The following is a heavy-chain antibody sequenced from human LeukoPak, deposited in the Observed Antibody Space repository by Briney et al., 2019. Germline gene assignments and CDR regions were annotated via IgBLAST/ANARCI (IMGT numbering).Heavy chain of an antibody. V-gene: IGHV4-39*01. CDR3: ARGGYCSGGSCYPWFDP. CDR2: FYYSGNT. CDR1: GGSISSSSYY. D-gene: IGHD2-15*01. Sequence: SETLSLTCTVSGGSISSSSYYWGWIRQPPGKGLDWIGSFYYSGNTNYNPSLRSRVTISVDTSKNQFSLKLSSVTAADTAVYYCARGGYCSGGSCYPWFDPWGQGTLVTVSS. J-gene: IGHJ5*02.